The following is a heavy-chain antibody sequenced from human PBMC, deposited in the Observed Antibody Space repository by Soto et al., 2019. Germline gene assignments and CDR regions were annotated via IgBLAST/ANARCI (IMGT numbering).Heavy chain of an antibody. CDR3: ARGHRSSLIQLWSKGNWFDP. J-gene: IGHJ5*02. V-gene: IGHV4-34*01. CDR1: GGSFSGYY. CDR2: INHSGST. D-gene: IGHD5-18*01. Sequence: SETLSLTCAVYGGSFSGYYWSWIRQPPGKGLEWIGEINHSGSTNYNPSLKSRVTISVDTSKNQFSLKLSSVTAADTAVYYCARGHRSSLIQLWSKGNWFDPGGEGTLVSGAS.